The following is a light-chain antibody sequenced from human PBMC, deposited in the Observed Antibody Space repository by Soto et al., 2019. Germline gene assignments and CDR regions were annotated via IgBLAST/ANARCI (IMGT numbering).Light chain of an antibody. CDR2: VNSGGSH. Sequence: QSVLTQSPSASASLGASVKLTCTLSSGHSNYAIAWHQQQPEKGPRYLMKVNSGGSHIKGDGIPDRFSGSSSGAERYLFISSLQSEDEADYYCQTWGTGSAIVVFGGGTQLPSS. J-gene: IGLJ7*01. CDR1: SGHSNYA. CDR3: QTWGTGSAIVV. V-gene: IGLV4-69*01.